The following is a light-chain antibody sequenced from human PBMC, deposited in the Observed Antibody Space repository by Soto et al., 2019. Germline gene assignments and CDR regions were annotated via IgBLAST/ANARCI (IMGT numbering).Light chain of an antibody. CDR1: QSVTSNF. V-gene: IGKV3D-20*02. J-gene: IGKJ5*01. CDR3: QQRSNWIT. CDR2: GAS. Sequence: EIVLTQSPGTLSLSPGERSTLSCRASQSVTSNFLAWYRQKPGQAPRLLIYGASSRATGIPDRFSGSGSGTDFTLTISSLEPEDFAVYYCQQRSNWITFGQGTQLEIK.